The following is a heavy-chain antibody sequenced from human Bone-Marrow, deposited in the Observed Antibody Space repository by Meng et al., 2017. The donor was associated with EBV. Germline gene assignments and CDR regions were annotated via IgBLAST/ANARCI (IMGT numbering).Heavy chain of an antibody. CDR3: ARDRHPRAFDY. CDR1: GFTVNSNY. Sequence: VPLGESGGGLIPPGGSLRLSWAASGFTVNSNYMSWVRQAPGKGLEWVSVIYSGGNTYYADSVKGRFTISRDNSKNTLYLQMNSLRVEDTAVYYCARDRHPRAFDYWGQGTLVTVSS. V-gene: IGHV3-53*01. J-gene: IGHJ4*02. CDR2: IYSGGNT.